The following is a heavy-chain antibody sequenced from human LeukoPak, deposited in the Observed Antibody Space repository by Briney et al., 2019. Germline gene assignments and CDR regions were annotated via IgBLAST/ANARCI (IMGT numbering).Heavy chain of an antibody. CDR3: ARTVARIGY. CDR1: GFTFNDFA. Sequence: PGGSLRLSCAASGFTFNDFAMTWVRQAPGKGLEWVSHISSSGNTIYYTDSVKGRFTISRDNSKNLLYLQMNSLKAEDTAIYYCARTVARIGYWGQGTLVAVSS. CDR2: ISSSGNTI. D-gene: IGHD4-23*01. J-gene: IGHJ4*02. V-gene: IGHV3-48*03.